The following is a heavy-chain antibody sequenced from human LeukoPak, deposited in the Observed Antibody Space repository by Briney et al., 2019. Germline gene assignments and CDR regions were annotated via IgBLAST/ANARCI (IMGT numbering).Heavy chain of an antibody. D-gene: IGHD2-21*02. CDR3: ARDQQLSYCGGDCYPAN. CDR1: GGSISSGSYF. V-gene: IGHV4-61*02. CDR2: IYTSGST. Sequence: PSQTLSLXCTVSGGSISSGSYFWSWSRQPAGKGLEWIGRIYTSGSTDYNPSLQSRVTMSVDTSKNQFSLKLNSVTAADTAVYYCARDQQLSYCGGDCYPANWGQGTLVTVSS. J-gene: IGHJ4*02.